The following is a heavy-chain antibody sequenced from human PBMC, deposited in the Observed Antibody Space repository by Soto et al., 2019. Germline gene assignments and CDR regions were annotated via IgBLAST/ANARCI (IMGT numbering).Heavy chain of an antibody. CDR2: IYYSGST. CDR3: ARVSSVFLTAPGKGLYYSYMDA. CDR1: GGSISSYY. V-gene: IGHV4-59*01. J-gene: IGHJ6*03. D-gene: IGHD3-9*01. Sequence: SETLSLTCTVSGGSISSYYWSWIRQPPGKGLEWIGYIYYSGSTNYNPSLKSRVTISVDTSKNQFSLKLSSVTAADTAVYYCARVSSVFLTAPGKGLYYSYMDAWEKGPRFT.